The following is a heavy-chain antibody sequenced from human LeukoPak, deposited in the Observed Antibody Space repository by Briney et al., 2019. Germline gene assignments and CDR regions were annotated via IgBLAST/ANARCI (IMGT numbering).Heavy chain of an antibody. V-gene: IGHV3-23*01. CDR2: ISGSGGST. J-gene: IGHJ4*02. CDR1: GFTFSSYA. D-gene: IGHD6-13*01. Sequence: PGGSLRLSCAASGFTFSSYAMSWVRQAPGKGLEWVSAISGSGGSTYYADSVKGRFTISRDNSKNTLYLQMNSLRAEDTAVYYCAKDTGFTRPTSYSGSSYFDYWGQGTLVTVSS. CDR3: AKDTGFTRPTSYSGSSYFDY.